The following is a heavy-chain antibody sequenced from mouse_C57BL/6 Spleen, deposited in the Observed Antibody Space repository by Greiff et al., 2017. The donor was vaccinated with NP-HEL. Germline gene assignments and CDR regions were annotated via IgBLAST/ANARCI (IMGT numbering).Heavy chain of an antibody. J-gene: IGHJ2*01. D-gene: IGHD1-1*01. V-gene: IGHV1-54*01. Sequence: QVQLQQSGAELVRPGTSVKVSCKASGYAFTNYLIEWVKQRPGQGLEWIGVINPGSGGTNYNEKFKGKATLTADKSSSTAYMLLSSLTSEDSAVYFCARSTVVADIFDYWGQGTTLTVSS. CDR1: GYAFTNYL. CDR3: ARSTVVADIFDY. CDR2: INPGSGGT.